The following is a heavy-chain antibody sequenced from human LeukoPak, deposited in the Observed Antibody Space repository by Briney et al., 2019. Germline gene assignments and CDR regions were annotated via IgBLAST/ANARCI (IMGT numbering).Heavy chain of an antibody. CDR3: AKSTYSFGSGFDP. V-gene: IGHV4-59*01. D-gene: IGHD5-18*01. CDR1: GGSISSYY. CDR2: ISYSGST. J-gene: IGHJ5*02. Sequence: SETLSLTCTVSGGSISSYYWSWIRQPPGKGLEWIADISYSGSTSYNPSLKSRVTISVDTSKNQFSLRLNSVTAADTAVYYCAKSTYSFGSGFDPWGQGTLVTVSS.